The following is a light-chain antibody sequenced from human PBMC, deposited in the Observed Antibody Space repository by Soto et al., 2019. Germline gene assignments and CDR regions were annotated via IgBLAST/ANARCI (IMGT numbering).Light chain of an antibody. V-gene: IGKV3-11*01. CDR2: DAS. CDR1: KSVSSH. J-gene: IGKJ1*01. CDR3: VQRTTCLWT. Sequence: EIVLTQSPGTLSLSPGERATLSCRASKSVSSHLARYQQKPGQAPRLLIYDASNRATGIPARFSGSGSGTDFTLPISSLEPEDFAVYYCVQRTTCLWTCGQGSKVEIK.